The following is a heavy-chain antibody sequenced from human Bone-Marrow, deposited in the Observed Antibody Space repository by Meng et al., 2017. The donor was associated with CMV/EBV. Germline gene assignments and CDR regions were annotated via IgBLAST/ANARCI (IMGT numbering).Heavy chain of an antibody. J-gene: IGHJ4*02. Sequence: KASGGTVSIYTIPWGRQAPGQGLEWMGGTIPIFRTANYAQKFQGRVTITTDESTTTAYMELTSLRSDDTAVYYCARGGLVINSRFDHWGQGTLVTVSS. CDR1: GGTVSIYT. V-gene: IGHV1-69*05. CDR2: TIPIFRTA. D-gene: IGHD2-21*01. CDR3: ARGGLVINSRFDH.